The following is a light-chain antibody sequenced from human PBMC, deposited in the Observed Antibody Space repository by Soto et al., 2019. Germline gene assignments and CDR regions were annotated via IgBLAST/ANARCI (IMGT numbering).Light chain of an antibody. CDR3: AAWDDSLSGPVYV. V-gene: IGLV1-47*01. CDR2: RNN. CDR1: SSNIGSNY. J-gene: IGLJ1*01. Sequence: QSVLXQPPSASGTPGQRVTISCSGSSSNIGSNYVYWYQQLPGTAPELLIYRNNQRPSGVPDRFSGSKSGTSASLAISGLRSEDEADYYCAAWDDSLSGPVYVFGTGTKVTVL.